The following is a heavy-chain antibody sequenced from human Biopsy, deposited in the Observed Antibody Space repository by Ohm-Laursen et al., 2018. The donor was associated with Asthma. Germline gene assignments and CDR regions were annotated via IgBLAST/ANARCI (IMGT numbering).Heavy chain of an antibody. Sequence: ASVKVSCKASGYNFISFAIHWMRQAPGQRLEWMGWVNTGNGDTKYSQKFQGRVTITRDTSASTACMELRSLRSEDTATYYCARTYYDFLTGQVKDVFGVWGQGTTVTVSS. CDR3: ARTYYDFLTGQVKDVFGV. J-gene: IGHJ6*02. V-gene: IGHV1-3*04. CDR1: GYNFISFA. D-gene: IGHD3-9*01. CDR2: VNTGNGDT.